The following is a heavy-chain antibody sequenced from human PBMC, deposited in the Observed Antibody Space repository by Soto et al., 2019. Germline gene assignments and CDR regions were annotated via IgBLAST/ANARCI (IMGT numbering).Heavy chain of an antibody. CDR1: GYTFTSYA. D-gene: IGHD2-15*01. V-gene: IGHV1-3*01. Sequence: QVQLVQSGAEVKKPGASVKVSCKASGYTFTSYAMHWVRQAPGQRLEWMGWINAGNGNTKYSQKFQGRVTITRDTSASTASMELSSLRSEDTAVYYCARIGACSGGSCYSYFDYWGQGTLVTVSS. J-gene: IGHJ4*02. CDR2: INAGNGNT. CDR3: ARIGACSGGSCYSYFDY.